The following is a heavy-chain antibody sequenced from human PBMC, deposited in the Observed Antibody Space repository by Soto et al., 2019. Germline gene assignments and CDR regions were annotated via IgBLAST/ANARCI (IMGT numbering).Heavy chain of an antibody. CDR2: ISTYNGNT. D-gene: IGHD2-8*02. CDR1: GYTFISYS. Sequence: QVQLVQSGAEVKKPGASVKVSCKASGYTFISYSIAWVRQAPGQGLEWMDWISTYNGNTNYAQKFQGRVTVTADSSTITAYMELRSLTSDDTAVYYCVKYGGRGTVEAVGFWGQRTLVTVSS. CDR3: VKYGGRGTVEAVGF. V-gene: IGHV1-18*04. J-gene: IGHJ4*02.